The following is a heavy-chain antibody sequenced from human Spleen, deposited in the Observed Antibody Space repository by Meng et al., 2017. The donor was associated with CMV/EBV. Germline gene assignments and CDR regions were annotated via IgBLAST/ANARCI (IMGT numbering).Heavy chain of an antibody. CDR3: ARVQGTSHHIVVVWESNIDY. CDR2: ISSSGSTI. D-gene: IGHD2-21*01. CDR1: GFTFSSYE. V-gene: IGHV3-48*03. J-gene: IGHJ4*02. Sequence: GESLKISCAASGFTFSSYEMNWVRQAPGKGLEWVSYISSSGSTIYYADSVKGRFTISRDNAKSSLYLKMNSLRAEDTAVYYCARVQGTSHHIVVVWESNIDYWGQGTLVTVSS.